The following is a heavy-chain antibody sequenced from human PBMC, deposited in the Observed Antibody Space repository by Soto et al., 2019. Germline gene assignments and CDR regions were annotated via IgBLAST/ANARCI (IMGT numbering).Heavy chain of an antibody. Sequence: GGSLRLSCAASGFTFSSYAMSWVRQSPGKGLEWVSAISGSGGSTYYADSVKGRFTISRDNSKNTLYLQMNSLRAEDTAVYYCAKAGSSYSGSQSYFDYWGQGTLVTVSS. V-gene: IGHV3-23*01. CDR3: AKAGSSYSGSQSYFDY. CDR2: ISGSGGST. J-gene: IGHJ4*02. CDR1: GFTFSSYA. D-gene: IGHD1-26*01.